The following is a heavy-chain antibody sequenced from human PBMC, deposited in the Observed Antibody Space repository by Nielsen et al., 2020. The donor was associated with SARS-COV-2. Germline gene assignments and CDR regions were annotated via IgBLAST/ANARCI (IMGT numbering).Heavy chain of an antibody. J-gene: IGHJ4*02. Sequence: ASVKVSCKASGYTFTSYGISWVRQAPGQGLEWMGWISAYNGNTNYAQKLQGRVTMTTDTSTSTAYMELRSLRSEDTAVYYCASGGTYSGSYADFFDYWGQGTLVTVSS. D-gene: IGHD1-26*01. CDR2: ISAYNGNT. CDR3: ASGGTYSGSYADFFDY. V-gene: IGHV1-18*01. CDR1: GYTFTSYG.